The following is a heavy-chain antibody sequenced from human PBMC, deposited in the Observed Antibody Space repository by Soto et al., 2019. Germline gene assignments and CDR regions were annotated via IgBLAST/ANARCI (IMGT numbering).Heavy chain of an antibody. Sequence: SETLSLTCTVSGGSISSGGYYWSWIRQHPGKGLEWIGYIYYSGSTNYNPSLKSRVTISVDTSVNQFSLRLSSMTAADTAVYYCARAFCSTTACYHYSYYGMDVWGQGTTVTVSS. J-gene: IGHJ6*02. V-gene: IGHV4-31*03. CDR2: IYYSGST. D-gene: IGHD2-2*01. CDR3: ARAFCSTTACYHYSYYGMDV. CDR1: GGSISSGGYY.